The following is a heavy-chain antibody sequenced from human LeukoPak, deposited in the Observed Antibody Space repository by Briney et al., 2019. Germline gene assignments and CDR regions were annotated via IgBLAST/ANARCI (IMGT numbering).Heavy chain of an antibody. CDR3: ARDSVSRGVAPGFDY. Sequence: PGGSLRLSCAASGFTFSSYGMHWVRQAPGKGLEWVAVIWYDGSNIYYADSVKGRFTISRDNSKITLYLQMNSLRAEDTAVYYCARDSVSRGVAPGFDYWGQGTLVTVSS. CDR2: IWYDGSNI. V-gene: IGHV3-33*01. CDR1: GFTFSSYG. D-gene: IGHD3-10*01. J-gene: IGHJ4*02.